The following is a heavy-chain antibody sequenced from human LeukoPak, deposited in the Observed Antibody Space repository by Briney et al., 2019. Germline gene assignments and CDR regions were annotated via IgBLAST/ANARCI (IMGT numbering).Heavy chain of an antibody. CDR2: IIPIFGTA. J-gene: IGHJ4*02. CDR1: GYTFTGYY. CDR3: ARVAYYDILTGYYNGFDY. V-gene: IGHV1-69*06. Sequence: SVKVSCKASGYTFTGYYMHWVRQAPGQGLEWMGGIIPIFGTANYAQKFQGRVTITADKSTSTAYMELSSLRSEDTAVYYCARVAYYDILTGYYNGFDYWGQGTLVTVSS. D-gene: IGHD3-9*01.